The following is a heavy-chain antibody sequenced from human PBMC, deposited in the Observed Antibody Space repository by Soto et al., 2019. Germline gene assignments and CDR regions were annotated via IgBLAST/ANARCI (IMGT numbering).Heavy chain of an antibody. CDR1: GGSISSYY. CDR3: TRGRWQDVFDI. Sequence: PSETLSLTCTVSGGSISSYYWSWTRQPPGKGLEWVGYIYFSGSTNYNPSLKSRVTISVDMSNNQFSLRLLSVAAADTAMYYCTRGRWQDVFDISGQGTMVTVSS. D-gene: IGHD6-13*01. CDR2: IYFSGST. J-gene: IGHJ3*02. V-gene: IGHV4-59*01.